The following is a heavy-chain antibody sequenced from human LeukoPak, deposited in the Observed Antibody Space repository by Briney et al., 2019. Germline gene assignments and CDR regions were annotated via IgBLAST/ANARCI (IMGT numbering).Heavy chain of an antibody. CDR2: MNPNSGNT. V-gene: IGHV1-8*02. D-gene: IGHD6-13*01. Sequence: ASVKVSCKASGYTFTGYYMHWVRQAPGQGLEWMGWMNPNSGNTGYAQKFQGRVTMTRNTSISTAYMELSSLRSKDTAVYYCVRGSRKYSSSCGYWGQGTLVTVSS. CDR3: VRGSRKYSSSCGY. J-gene: IGHJ4*02. CDR1: GYTFTGYY.